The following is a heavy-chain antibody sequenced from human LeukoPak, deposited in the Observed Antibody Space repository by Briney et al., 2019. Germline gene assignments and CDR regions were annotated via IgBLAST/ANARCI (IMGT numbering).Heavy chain of an antibody. CDR3: ARALKYYDFWSGYYDL. CDR2: IYSGGST. J-gene: IGHJ2*01. D-gene: IGHD3-3*01. V-gene: IGHV3-53*01. Sequence: GGSLRLSCAASGFTVSSNYMSWVRQAPGKGLEWVSVIYSGGSTYYADSVKGRFTISRDNSKNTLYLQMNSLRAEDTAVYYCARALKYYDFWSGYYDLWGRGTLVTVSS. CDR1: GFTVSSNY.